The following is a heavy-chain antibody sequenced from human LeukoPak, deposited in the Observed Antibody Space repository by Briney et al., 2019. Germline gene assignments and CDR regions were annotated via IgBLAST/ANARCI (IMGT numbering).Heavy chain of an antibody. J-gene: IGHJ3*02. D-gene: IGHD1-26*01. V-gene: IGHV1-2*06. Sequence: ASVKVSCKASGYTFTGYYMHWVRQAPGQGLEWMGRINPNSGGTNYAQKFQGRVTMTRGTSISTAYMELSRLRSDDTAVYYCASPVGATLPSAFDIWGQGTMVTDSS. CDR1: GYTFTGYY. CDR3: ASPVGATLPSAFDI. CDR2: INPNSGGT.